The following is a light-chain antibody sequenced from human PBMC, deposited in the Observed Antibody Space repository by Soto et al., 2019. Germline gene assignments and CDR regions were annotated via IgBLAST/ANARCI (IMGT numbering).Light chain of an antibody. V-gene: IGLV2-18*01. Sequence: QSVLTQPPSVSGSPGQSVTITYTGTSSDVGTYNRVSWYHQPPGTAPKLIIYEVNNLPSGVPDRFSGSKSGNTASLTISGLQAEDEADYHCSLYTTSSSRVVFGGGTKLTVL. CDR3: SLYTTSSSRVV. J-gene: IGLJ2*01. CDR1: SSDVGTYNR. CDR2: EVN.